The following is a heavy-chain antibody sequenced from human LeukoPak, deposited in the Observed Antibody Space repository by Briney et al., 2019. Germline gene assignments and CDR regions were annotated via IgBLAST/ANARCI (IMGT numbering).Heavy chain of an antibody. V-gene: IGHV3-74*01. CDR1: EFALSSFW. D-gene: IGHD3-22*01. Sequence: PGGSLRLSCVASEFALSSFWMHWVRQAPGKGLVWVSRINADGRSISYADAVQGRFTISRDNAKNTLFLQMNSLTADDTAVYFCARDFAPSVYYDNSGYYDYWGQGTLVTVSS. J-gene: IGHJ4*02. CDR3: ARDFAPSVYYDNSGYYDY. CDR2: INADGRSI.